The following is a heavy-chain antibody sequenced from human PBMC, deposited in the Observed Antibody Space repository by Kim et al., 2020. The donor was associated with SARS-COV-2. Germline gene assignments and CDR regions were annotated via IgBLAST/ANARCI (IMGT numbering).Heavy chain of an antibody. CDR2: INSDGSSA. J-gene: IGHJ4*02. Sequence: GGSLRLSCAASGFSFSSYWIRWVRQAPGKGLVWVSRINSDGSSAAYADSVRGRFTVSRDNAKNTVYVQMNSLRADDTAVYYCVRDNGLSTPFDYWGQGTLVTVSS. CDR1: GFSFSSYW. V-gene: IGHV3-74*01. CDR3: VRDNGLSTPFDY. D-gene: IGHD3-16*01.